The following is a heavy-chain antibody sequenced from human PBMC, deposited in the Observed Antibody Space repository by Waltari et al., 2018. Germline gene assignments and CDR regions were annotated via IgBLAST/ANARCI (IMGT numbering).Heavy chain of an antibody. Sequence: QVQLQESGPGLVKPSETLSLTCTVSGGSISSYYWSWIRPPPGKGLDWIGYIYYSGSTNYNPSLKSRVTISVDTSKNQFSLKLSSVTAADTAVYYCARDLTDYDILTGYYRGGFDYWGQGTLVTVSS. V-gene: IGHV4-59*01. CDR3: ARDLTDYDILTGYYRGGFDY. CDR1: GGSISSYY. J-gene: IGHJ4*02. CDR2: IYYSGST. D-gene: IGHD3-9*01.